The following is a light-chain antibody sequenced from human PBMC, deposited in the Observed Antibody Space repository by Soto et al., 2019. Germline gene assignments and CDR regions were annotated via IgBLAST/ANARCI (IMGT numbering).Light chain of an antibody. CDR2: WAS. CDR3: QQYYSTWYT. J-gene: IGKJ2*01. CDR1: QSVLYSSNNKNY. Sequence: DIVMTQSPDSLAVSLGERPTINCKSSQSVLYSSNNKNYLAWYQQKPGQPPKLLIYWASTRESGVPDRFSGSGSGTDFTLTISSLQAEDVAVYYCQQYYSTWYTFGQGTKLEIK. V-gene: IGKV4-1*01.